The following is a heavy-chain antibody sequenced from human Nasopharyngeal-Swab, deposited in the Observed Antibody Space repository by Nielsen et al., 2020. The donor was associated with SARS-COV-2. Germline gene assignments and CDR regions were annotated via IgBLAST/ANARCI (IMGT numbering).Heavy chain of an antibody. Sequence: VRQAPGKGVEWVSSISSSSSYIYYADSVKGRFTISRDNAKNSLYLQMNSLRAEDTAVYYCALEGSGSYYNYYFDYWGQGTLVTVSS. D-gene: IGHD3-10*01. CDR3: ALEGSGSYYNYYFDY. CDR2: ISSSSSYI. J-gene: IGHJ4*02. V-gene: IGHV3-21*01.